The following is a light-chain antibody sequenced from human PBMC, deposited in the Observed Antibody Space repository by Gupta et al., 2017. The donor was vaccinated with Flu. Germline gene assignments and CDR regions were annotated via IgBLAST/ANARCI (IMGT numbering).Light chain of an antibody. J-gene: IGKJ2*01. Sequence: EIVLTQSPGTLSLSPGDRATLSCRASQSVSTSYLAWYQQKPGQASRLLIFGASSRATGIPDRFSGSGSGTDFTLTISRLEPEDFAVYYCQQDGTSPKTFGQGTKLEIK. V-gene: IGKV3-20*01. CDR2: GAS. CDR1: QSVSTSY. CDR3: QQDGTSPKT.